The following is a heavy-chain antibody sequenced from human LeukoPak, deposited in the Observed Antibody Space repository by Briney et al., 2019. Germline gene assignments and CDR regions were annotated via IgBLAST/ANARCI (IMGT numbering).Heavy chain of an antibody. J-gene: IGHJ4*02. CDR1: GFTVSSNS. Sequence: GGSLRLSCTVSGFTVSSNSMSWVRQAPGKGLEWVSFIYSGTIHYSDSVKGRFTISRDNSKNTLYLQMNSLRAEDTAVYYCARDLFRDGDYSPGYWGQGTLVTVSS. CDR3: ARDLFRDGDYSPGY. V-gene: IGHV3-66*03. D-gene: IGHD4-17*01. CDR2: IYSGTI.